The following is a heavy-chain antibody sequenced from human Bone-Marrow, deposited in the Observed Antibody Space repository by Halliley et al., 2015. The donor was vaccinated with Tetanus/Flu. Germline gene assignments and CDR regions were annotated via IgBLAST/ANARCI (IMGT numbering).Heavy chain of an antibody. Sequence: IKSDGSTTYYADSVKGRFAISRDNAKNTLYLQVNSLRAEDTGVYYCGRGIIGAPGTDYWGQGTLVTVSS. CDR2: IKSDGSTT. D-gene: IGHD6-13*01. V-gene: IGHV3-74*01. CDR3: GRGIIGAPGTDY. J-gene: IGHJ4*02.